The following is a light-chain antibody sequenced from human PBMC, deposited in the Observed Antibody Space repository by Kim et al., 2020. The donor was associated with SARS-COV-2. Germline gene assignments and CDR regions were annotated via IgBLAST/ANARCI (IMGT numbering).Light chain of an antibody. CDR2: EVS. CDR1: DSDVGGYTL. CDR3: CSYAGSSTLL. Sequence: GPSITISCTGTDSDVGGYTLASWYQKHPGKAPKRMIYEVSKRPSGVSNRFSGSKSGNTASLTISGLQAEDEADYYCCSYAGSSTLLFGGGTQLTVL. V-gene: IGLV2-23*02. J-gene: IGLJ2*01.